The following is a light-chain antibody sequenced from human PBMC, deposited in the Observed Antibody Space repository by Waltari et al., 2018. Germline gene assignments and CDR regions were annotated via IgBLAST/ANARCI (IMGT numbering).Light chain of an antibody. CDR3: RQRSNWPPIT. CDR2: DAS. Sequence: EVVLTQSPATLSLSPGERATLSCRASRSVSSYLAWYQQKPGQAPRLLIYDASNRATGIPARFSGSGSGTDFTLTISTLEPEDFAVYYCRQRSNWPPITFGQGTRLEIK. CDR1: RSVSSY. J-gene: IGKJ5*01. V-gene: IGKV3-11*01.